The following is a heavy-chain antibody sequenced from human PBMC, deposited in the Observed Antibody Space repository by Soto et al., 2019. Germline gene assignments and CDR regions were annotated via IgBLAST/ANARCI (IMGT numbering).Heavy chain of an antibody. CDR1: GFTFSSYS. Sequence: EVQLVESGGGLVKPGGSLRLSCAASGFTFSSYSMNWVRQAPGKGLEWVSSISSSSSYIYYADSVKGRFTISRDNAKNSLYLQMNSLRAEDTAVYYCARGPLEDSSGYYRSRDLGAFDIWGQGTMVTVSS. D-gene: IGHD3-22*01. V-gene: IGHV3-21*01. CDR3: ARGPLEDSSGYYRSRDLGAFDI. J-gene: IGHJ3*02. CDR2: ISSSSSYI.